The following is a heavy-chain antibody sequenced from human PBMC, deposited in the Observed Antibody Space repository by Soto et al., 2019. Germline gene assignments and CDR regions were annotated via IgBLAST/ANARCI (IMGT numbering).Heavy chain of an antibody. J-gene: IGHJ4*02. D-gene: IGHD4-17*01. Sequence: EVQLVESGGGLVQPGGSLKLSCAASGFTFSGAAIHWVRQASGKGLEWVGRIRSRANSFATEYAASVKGRFTISRDDSKNTAYLQMNNLKAEDTAVYFCTASTYGDYQRFDHWGQGTLVTVSS. CDR3: TASTYGDYQRFDH. V-gene: IGHV3-73*01. CDR1: GFTFSGAA. CDR2: IRSRANSFAT.